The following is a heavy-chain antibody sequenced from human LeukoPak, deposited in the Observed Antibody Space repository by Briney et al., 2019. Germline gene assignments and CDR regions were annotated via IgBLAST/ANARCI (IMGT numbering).Heavy chain of an antibody. CDR3: ARLKPVAPFDY. D-gene: IGHD6-19*01. J-gene: IGHJ4*02. CDR1: GDSISSSNW. V-gene: IGHV4-4*02. Sequence: QSSETLSLTCTVSGDSISSSNWWSWVRQPPGKGLEWIGEIYHSGSTNYNPSLKSRVTISVDKSKNQFSLKLSSVTAADTAVYYCARLKPVAPFDYWGQGTLVTVSS. CDR2: IYHSGST.